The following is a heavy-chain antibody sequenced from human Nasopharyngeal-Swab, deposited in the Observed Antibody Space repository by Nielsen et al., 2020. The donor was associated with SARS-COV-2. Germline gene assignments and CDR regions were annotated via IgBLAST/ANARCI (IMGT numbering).Heavy chain of an antibody. J-gene: IGHJ6*02. CDR1: GASFTGIL. V-gene: IGHV4-34*01. CDR3: ARGGQDNAMDV. CDR2: VSHSGTA. Sequence: SDTLSLTCTSNGASFTGILWNWVRQLPGKGQEWIGEVSHSGTATYNPSLTGRVTISLDTAWSQFSLRLSSLSDADTAVYFCARGGQDNAMDVWDQGTKVAVFS.